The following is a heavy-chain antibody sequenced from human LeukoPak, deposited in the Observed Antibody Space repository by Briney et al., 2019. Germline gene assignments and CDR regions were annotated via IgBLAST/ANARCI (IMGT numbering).Heavy chain of an antibody. D-gene: IGHD5-12*01. CDR3: AKGAEATF. V-gene: IGHV3-30*18. J-gene: IGHJ4*02. CDR2: ISYDGSNK. CDR1: GFTFSSYG. Sequence: GGSLRLSCAASGFTFSSYGMHWVRQAPGKGLEWVAVISYDGSNKYYADSVKGRFTISRDNSKNTLYLQMNSLRAEDTAVYYCAKGAEATFWGQGTLVTVSS.